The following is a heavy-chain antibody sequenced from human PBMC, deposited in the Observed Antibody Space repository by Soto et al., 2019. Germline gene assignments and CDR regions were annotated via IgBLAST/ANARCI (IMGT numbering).Heavy chain of an antibody. J-gene: IGHJ6*03. Sequence: GGSLRLSCAASGFTFSSYWMSWVRQAPGKGLEWVANIKQDGSEKYYVDSVKGRFTISRDNAKNSLYLQMNSLRAEDTAVYYCAREGYCTNGVCYHYYYYMDVWGKGTTVTVSS. D-gene: IGHD2-8*01. CDR3: AREGYCTNGVCYHYYYYMDV. V-gene: IGHV3-7*01. CDR1: GFTFSSYW. CDR2: IKQDGSEK.